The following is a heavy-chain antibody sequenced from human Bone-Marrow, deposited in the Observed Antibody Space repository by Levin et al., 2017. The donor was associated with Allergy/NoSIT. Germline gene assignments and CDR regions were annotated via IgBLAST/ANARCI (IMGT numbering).Heavy chain of an antibody. D-gene: IGHD3-3*01. CDR1: GYTFTSYG. Sequence: GESLKISCKASGYTFTSYGISWVRQAPGQGLEWMGWISAYNGNTNYAQKLQGRVTMTTDTSTSTAYMELRSLRSDDTAVYYCARDPWYDFWSGSWFDPWGQGTLVTVSS. V-gene: IGHV1-18*01. CDR3: ARDPWYDFWSGSWFDP. CDR2: ISAYNGNT. J-gene: IGHJ5*02.